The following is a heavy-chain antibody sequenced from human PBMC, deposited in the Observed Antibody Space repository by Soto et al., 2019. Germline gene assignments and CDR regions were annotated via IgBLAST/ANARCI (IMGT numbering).Heavy chain of an antibody. Sequence: GESLKISCAASGFTFSSYAMSWVRQAPGKGLEWVSAISGSGGSTYYADSVKGRFTISRDNSKNTLYLQMNSLRAEDTAVYYCAKDLAGYSYGYTFDYWGQGTLVTVSS. CDR2: ISGSGGST. CDR3: AKDLAGYSYGYTFDY. V-gene: IGHV3-23*01. D-gene: IGHD5-18*01. CDR1: GFTFSSYA. J-gene: IGHJ4*02.